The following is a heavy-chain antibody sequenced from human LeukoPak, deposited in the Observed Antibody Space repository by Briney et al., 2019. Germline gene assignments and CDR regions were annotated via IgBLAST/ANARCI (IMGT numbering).Heavy chain of an antibody. CDR3: AKAPVTTCSGAYCYPFDY. V-gene: IGHV3-23*01. Sequence: GGSLRLSCAASGFTLISYAMSWVRRGPGKGLEWFSAISVSGNTYHADSVKGRFTISRDSSKNTQYLQMNSLRAGDAAVYYCAKAPVTTCSGAYCYPFDYWSQGTLVTVSS. J-gene: IGHJ4*02. CDR2: ISVSGNT. D-gene: IGHD2-15*01. CDR1: GFTLISYA.